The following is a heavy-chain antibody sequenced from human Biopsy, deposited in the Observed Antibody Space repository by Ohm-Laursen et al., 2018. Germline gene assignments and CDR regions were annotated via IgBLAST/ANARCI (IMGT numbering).Heavy chain of an antibody. D-gene: IGHD3-10*01. V-gene: IGHV1-2*02. Sequence: ASVKVSCKASGHTFNDYFIHWVRQSPGQGLEWMGWVHPNSGATNSAEKFRGRVTLTRDTSIGAVYIELRRLKSDDAAVYYCARDRMTDVFGGPTRTDVFDSWGQGTPVTVSS. J-gene: IGHJ4*02. CDR3: ARDRMTDVFGGPTRTDVFDS. CDR1: GHTFNDYF. CDR2: VHPNSGAT.